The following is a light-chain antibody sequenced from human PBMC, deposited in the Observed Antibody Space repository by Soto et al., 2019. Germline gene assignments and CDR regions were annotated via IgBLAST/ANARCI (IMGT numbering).Light chain of an antibody. CDR2: DVS. V-gene: IGLV2-14*01. CDR1: SSDVGGYNY. J-gene: IGLJ1*01. Sequence: QSVLTQPASVSGSPGQSITISCTGTSSDVGGYNYVSWYQQHPGKAPKLMIYDVSNRPSGVSNSFSGSKSGNTASLTISGLQAEDEADYYCSSYTSSSTPRFGTGTKVTVL. CDR3: SSYTSSSTPR.